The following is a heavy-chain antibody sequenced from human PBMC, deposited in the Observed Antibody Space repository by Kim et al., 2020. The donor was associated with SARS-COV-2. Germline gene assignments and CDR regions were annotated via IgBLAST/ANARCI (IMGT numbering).Heavy chain of an antibody. CDR3: ARGGVAARQGVDY. D-gene: IGHD6-6*01. J-gene: IGHJ4*02. Sequence: YAQKFQGRVTMTRDTSISTAYMELSRLGSDDTAVYYCARGGVAARQGVDYWGQGTLVTVSS. V-gene: IGHV1-2*02.